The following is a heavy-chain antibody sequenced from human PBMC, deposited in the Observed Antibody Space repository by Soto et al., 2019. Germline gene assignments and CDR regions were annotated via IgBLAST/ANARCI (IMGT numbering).Heavy chain of an antibody. V-gene: IGHV3-48*02. CDR3: ARDTQDDFWSGYYRDY. CDR1: GFTFSSYS. Sequence: EVQLVESGGGLVQPGGSLRLSCAASGFTFSSYSMSWVRQAPGKGLEWVSYISSSSSTIYYADSVKGRFTISRDNAKNSLYLQMNSLRDEETAVYYCARDTQDDFWSGYYRDYWGQGTLVTVSS. J-gene: IGHJ4*02. CDR2: ISSSSSTI. D-gene: IGHD3-3*01.